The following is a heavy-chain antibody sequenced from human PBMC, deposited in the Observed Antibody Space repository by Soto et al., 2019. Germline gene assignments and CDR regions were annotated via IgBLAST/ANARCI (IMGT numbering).Heavy chain of an antibody. CDR1: GFTFSSYA. CDR2: ISSNGGST. V-gene: IGHV3-64D*06. J-gene: IGHJ3*02. D-gene: IGHD1-26*01. Sequence: GGSLRLSCSASGFTFSSYAMHWVRQAPGKGLEYVSAISSNGGSTYYADSVKGRFTISRDNSKNTLYLQMSSLRAEDTAVYYCVKAWSHGVGATDAFDIWGQGTMVTVSS. CDR3: VKAWSHGVGATDAFDI.